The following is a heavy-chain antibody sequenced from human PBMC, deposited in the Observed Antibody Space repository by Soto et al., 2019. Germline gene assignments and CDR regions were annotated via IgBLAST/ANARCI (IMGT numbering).Heavy chain of an antibody. V-gene: IGHV3-30-3*01. D-gene: IGHD3-3*01. CDR3: ARGQNTYYDFWSGYYTSNYGMDV. CDR2: ISYDGSNK. CDR1: GFTFSSYA. Sequence: QVQLVESGGGVVQPGRSLRLSCAASGFTFSSYAMHWVRQAPGKGLEWVAVISYDGSNKYYADSVKGRFTISRDNSKNTLYLQMNSLRAQDTAVYYCARGQNTYYDFWSGYYTSNYGMDVWGQGTTVTVSS. J-gene: IGHJ6*02.